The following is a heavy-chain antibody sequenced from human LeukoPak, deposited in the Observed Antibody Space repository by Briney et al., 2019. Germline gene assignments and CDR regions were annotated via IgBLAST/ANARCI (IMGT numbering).Heavy chain of an antibody. CDR2: IIPILGMT. J-gene: IGHJ4*02. D-gene: IGHD2-2*01. CDR1: GGTFNSYT. V-gene: IGHV1-69*04. Sequence: SVKVSCKASGGTFNSYTISWVRQAPGQGLEWMGRIIPILGMTNYAQKFQGRVTITADNSATTAYMELRSLRSDDTAVYYCARDWGRYCSSTSCPDFDYWGQGTLVTVSS. CDR3: ARDWGRYCSSTSCPDFDY.